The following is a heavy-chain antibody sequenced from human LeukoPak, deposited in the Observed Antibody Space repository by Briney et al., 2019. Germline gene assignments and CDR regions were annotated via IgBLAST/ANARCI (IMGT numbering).Heavy chain of an antibody. V-gene: IGHV4-34*01. J-gene: IGHJ6*04. Sequence: PSETQSLTCAGYGGSFSGYDCSWIRQPRGKVLEWIGEINHSGSTNYNPSLKSPVTISVDTSKSQFSLKLRSMTAADTAVYYCARGGLGESTLYYYYYGMDVWGKGTTVTVPS. CDR3: ARGGLGESTLYYYYYGMDV. D-gene: IGHD3-16*01. CDR1: GGSFSGYD. CDR2: INHSGST.